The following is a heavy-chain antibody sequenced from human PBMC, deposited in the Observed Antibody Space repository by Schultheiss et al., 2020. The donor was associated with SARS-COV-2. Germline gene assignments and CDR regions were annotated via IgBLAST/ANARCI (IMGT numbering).Heavy chain of an antibody. CDR2: INHSGST. J-gene: IGHJ4*02. CDR1: GGSISSSSYY. D-gene: IGHD4-17*01. Sequence: SETLSLTCTVSGGSISSSSYYWSWIRQPPGKGLEWIGEINHSGSTNYNPPLKSRVTISVDTSKNQLSLKLSSVTAADTAVYYCARWSDLETVTSNYFDYWGQGTLVTVSS. CDR3: ARWSDLETVTSNYFDY. V-gene: IGHV4-39*07.